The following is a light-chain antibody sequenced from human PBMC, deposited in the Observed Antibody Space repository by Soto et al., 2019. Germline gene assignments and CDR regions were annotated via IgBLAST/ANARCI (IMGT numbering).Light chain of an antibody. Sequence: DIQLTQSPSSLSASVGDRVTITCRASATINTFLNWYRQIPGKAPNLVIYGASSLHSGIPSRFSGTGSGTDFTLTISSLQPEDFATYYCQQSYGTPWTFGQGTKVEIK. CDR1: ATINTF. V-gene: IGKV1-39*01. CDR3: QQSYGTPWT. J-gene: IGKJ1*01. CDR2: GAS.